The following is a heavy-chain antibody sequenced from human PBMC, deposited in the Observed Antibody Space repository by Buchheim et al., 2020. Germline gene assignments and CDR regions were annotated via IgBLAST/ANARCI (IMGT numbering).Heavy chain of an antibody. D-gene: IGHD1-26*01. V-gene: IGHV1-46*01. CDR2: INPSGGST. CDR1: GYTFTSYY. CDR3: AREVSYRIVGATILGSDY. Sequence: QVQLVQSGAEVKKPGASVKVSCKASGYTFTSYYMHWVRQAPGQGLEWMGIINPSGGSTSYAQKFQGRVTMTRDTSTSKVYMELSSLRSEDTAVYYCAREVSYRIVGATILGSDYWGQGTL. J-gene: IGHJ4*02.